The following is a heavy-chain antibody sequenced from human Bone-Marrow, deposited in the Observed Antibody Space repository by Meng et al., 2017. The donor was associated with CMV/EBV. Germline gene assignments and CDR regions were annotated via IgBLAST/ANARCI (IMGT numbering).Heavy chain of an antibody. V-gene: IGHV3-9*01. CDR2: ISWNSEKK. Sequence: SLKISCVVSGFTFDDFAMHWVRQAPGKGLEWVAGISWNSEKKDYADSVKGRFSISRDNAKKYLYLQMSGLRPEDTALYYCAEDMAARHYDFWKGSREYFGMDVWGRGNTVTFDS. CDR1: GFTFDDFA. CDR3: AEDMAARHYDFWKGSREYFGMDV. J-gene: IGHJ6*01. D-gene: IGHD3-3*01.